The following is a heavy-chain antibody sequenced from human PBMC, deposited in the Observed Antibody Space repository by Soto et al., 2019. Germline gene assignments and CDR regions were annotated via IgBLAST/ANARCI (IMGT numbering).Heavy chain of an antibody. V-gene: IGHV1-46*01. CDR2: VNTSGGSA. D-gene: IGHD2-15*01. CDR1: GYIFTAYS. J-gene: IGHJ1*01. Sequence: QVQLVQSGAEVKKPGASVKVSCKTSGYIFTAYSMHWVRQAPGQGLEWMGVVNTSGGSAHYAQSFEGRVSLTRDTYTSPFYMELSSLRAEDMAVYYCAREENCRGGSCYSEYFPHWGQGTLVTDSS. CDR3: AREENCRGGSCYSEYFPH.